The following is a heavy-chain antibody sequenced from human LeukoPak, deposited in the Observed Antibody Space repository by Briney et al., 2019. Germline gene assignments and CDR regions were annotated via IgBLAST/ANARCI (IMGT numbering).Heavy chain of an antibody. V-gene: IGHV3-7*01. J-gene: IGHJ4*02. CDR1: GFTFSSYW. CDR3: ARDVWNDGSLDY. Sequence: PGGSLRLSCAVSGFTFSSYWMSWARQAPGKGLEWVANIKQDGSEKYYVASVKGRFTISRDNAKNSLYLQMNSLRVDDTAVYYCARDVWNDGSLDYWGQGTLVTVSS. D-gene: IGHD1-1*01. CDR2: IKQDGSEK.